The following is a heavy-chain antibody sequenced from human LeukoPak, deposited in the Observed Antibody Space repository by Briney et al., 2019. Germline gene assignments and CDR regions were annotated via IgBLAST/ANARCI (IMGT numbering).Heavy chain of an antibody. CDR3: ARDVLTTFGYFSAADDF. Sequence: ASVKVSCKASGYTFTGYYMHWVRQAPGQGVEWMGWINANSGGTNYAQKFQGRVTMTRDTSTGTAYMELSRLRSDDTAMYYCARDVLTTFGYFSAADDFWGQGTLVSVSS. D-gene: IGHD3-10*02. V-gene: IGHV1-2*02. J-gene: IGHJ4*02. CDR2: INANSGGT. CDR1: GYTFTGYY.